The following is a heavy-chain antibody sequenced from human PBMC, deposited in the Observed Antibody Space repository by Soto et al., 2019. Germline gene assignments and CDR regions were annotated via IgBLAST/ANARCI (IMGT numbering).Heavy chain of an antibody. CDR2: VSYSGTS. J-gene: IGHJ5*02. CDR3: ARESLQDWFDP. Sequence: SETLSLTCTVSGGFISTDYWSWIRQPPGKGLEWIGYVSYSGTSNYNPSLKGRVTLSVDTSRNQFSLTLNSVTAADTAIYYCARESLQDWFDPWGQGTLVTVSS. D-gene: IGHD3-16*01. V-gene: IGHV4-59*01. CDR1: GGFISTDY.